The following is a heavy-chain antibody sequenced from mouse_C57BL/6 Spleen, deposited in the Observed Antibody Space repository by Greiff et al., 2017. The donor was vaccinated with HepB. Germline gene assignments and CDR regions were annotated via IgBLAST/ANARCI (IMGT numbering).Heavy chain of an antibody. CDR1: GYTFTGYW. D-gene: IGHD2-12*01. CDR3: ARRNYTSFAY. CDR2: ILPGSGST. J-gene: IGHJ3*01. V-gene: IGHV1-9*01. Sequence: VQLQQSGAELMKPGASVKLSCKATGYTFTGYWIERIGEILPGSGSTNYNEKFKGKATFTADTSSNTAYMQLSSLTTEDSAIYYCARRNYTSFAYWGQGTLVTVSA.